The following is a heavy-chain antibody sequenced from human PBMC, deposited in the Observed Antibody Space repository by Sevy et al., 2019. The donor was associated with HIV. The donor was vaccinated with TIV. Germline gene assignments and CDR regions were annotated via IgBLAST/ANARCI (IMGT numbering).Heavy chain of an antibody. V-gene: IGHV3-21*04. J-gene: IGHJ4*02. D-gene: IGHD3-3*01. Sequence: GGSLRLSCAASGFNFRTYSMNWVRQAPGKGLEWLSSISDDSRYIYYSDSVKGRFTIPRANAKNLLFLQMNDLGVEDTAIYYCARDFTILGVVSGIDYWGQGNLVTVSS. CDR2: ISDDSRYI. CDR3: ARDFTILGVVSGIDY. CDR1: GFNFRTYS.